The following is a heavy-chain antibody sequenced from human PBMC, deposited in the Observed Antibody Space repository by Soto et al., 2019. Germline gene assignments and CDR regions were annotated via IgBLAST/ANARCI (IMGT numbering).Heavy chain of an antibody. CDR1: GFTFSGYG. CDR2: ISYDGISE. D-gene: IGHD4-17*01. V-gene: IGHV3-30*18. Sequence: GGSLRLSCAASGFTFSGYGMHWVRQAPGKGLEWVSFISYDGISEYYADSVKGRFTISRDNSKNTLYLQMNSLRAEDSAVYYCAKFRTYSSDYGSLDSWGQGTLVTVSS. CDR3: AKFRTYSSDYGSLDS. J-gene: IGHJ4*02.